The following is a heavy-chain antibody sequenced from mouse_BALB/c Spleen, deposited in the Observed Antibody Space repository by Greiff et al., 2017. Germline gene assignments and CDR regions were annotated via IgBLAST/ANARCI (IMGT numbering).Heavy chain of an antibody. V-gene: IGHV1S137*01. CDR3: ERDGNYQFAY. D-gene: IGHD2-1*01. J-gene: IGHJ3*01. CDR2: ISTYYGNT. CDR1: GYTFTDYA. Sequence: VQLQQSGPELVRPGVSVKISCKGSGYTFTDYAMHWVKQSPAKGLEWIGVISTYYGNTNYNQKFKGKATMTVDKSSSTAYMELARLTSEDSAIYYCERDGNYQFAYWGQGNLVTVSA.